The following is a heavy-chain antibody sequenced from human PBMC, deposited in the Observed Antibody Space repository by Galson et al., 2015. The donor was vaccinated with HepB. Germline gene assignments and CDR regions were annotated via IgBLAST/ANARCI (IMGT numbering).Heavy chain of an antibody. Sequence: QVQLQESGPGLVKPSQTLSLTCVVSGGSISSGGYSWSWIRQPPGKGLEWIGYMYHDGSTYYNPSLKSRVTISVDRSKNQFSLKLNSVTAADTAVYYCARVGYYYYDMDVWGQGTTVTVSS. J-gene: IGHJ6*02. CDR3: ARVGYYYYDMDV. CDR2: MYHDGST. V-gene: IGHV4-30-2*01. CDR1: GGSISSGGYS.